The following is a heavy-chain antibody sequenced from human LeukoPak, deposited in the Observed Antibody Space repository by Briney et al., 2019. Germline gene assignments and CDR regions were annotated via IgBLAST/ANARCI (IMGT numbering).Heavy chain of an antibody. CDR3: ATDQRYAFDY. CDR1: GFTFTDYP. CDR2: IRTTAEGANYA. V-gene: IGHV3-48*02. J-gene: IGHJ4*02. Sequence: GGSLRLSCATSGFTFTDYPMNWVRQAPGKGLEWVSNIRTTAEGANYAYYADSVEGRVTNSRDDAKNTLYLHMNSLRDDDTAVYYCATDQRYAFDYWGQGILVTVSS. D-gene: IGHD3-9*01.